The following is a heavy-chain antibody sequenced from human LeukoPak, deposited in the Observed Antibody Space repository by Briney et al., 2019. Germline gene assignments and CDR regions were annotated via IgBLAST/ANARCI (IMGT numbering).Heavy chain of an antibody. CDR1: GFTVSSNS. D-gene: IGHD4/OR15-4a*01. V-gene: IGHV3-53*01. Sequence: GGSLRLSCTVSGFTVSSNSMSWVRQAPGKGLEWVSFMYSDNTHYSDSVKGRFTISRDNSKNTLYLQMNSLRAEDTAVYYCARRAGAYSHPYDYWGQGTLVTVSS. J-gene: IGHJ4*02. CDR2: MYSDNT. CDR3: ARRAGAYSHPYDY.